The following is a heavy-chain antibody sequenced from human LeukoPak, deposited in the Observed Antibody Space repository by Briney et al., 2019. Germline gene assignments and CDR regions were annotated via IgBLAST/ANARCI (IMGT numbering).Heavy chain of an antibody. CDR2: VFYRDRT. J-gene: IGHJ4*02. CDR1: GDSVSSDSYY. D-gene: IGHD1-26*01. Sequence: SETLSLTCTVSGDSVSSDSYYWGWIRQPPRKGLDWIGSVFYRDRTYYNPSLRSRLTITVDTPKNEVSLNLRSVTAADTAIYYCVRHLVGVAQGYFDYWGQGIQITVSS. CDR3: VRHLVGVAQGYFDY. V-gene: IGHV4-39*01.